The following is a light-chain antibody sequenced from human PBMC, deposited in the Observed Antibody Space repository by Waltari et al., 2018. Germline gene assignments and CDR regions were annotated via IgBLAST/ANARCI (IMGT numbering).Light chain of an antibody. V-gene: IGKV3-20*01. CDR1: QGVGKY. J-gene: IGKJ1*01. Sequence: ELVFTHSPGPLSSSTGTRATLSCRASQGVGKYLAWYQQRPGQAPRLLLYHTSIRATGIPDRFSGSGYGTDFSLTISRLEPEDFAVYYCQKYDFLPATFGQVTTVEIK. CDR2: HTS. CDR3: QKYDFLPAT.